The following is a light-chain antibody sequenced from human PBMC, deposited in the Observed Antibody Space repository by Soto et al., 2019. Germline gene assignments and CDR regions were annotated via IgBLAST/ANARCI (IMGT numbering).Light chain of an antibody. Sequence: IVWTHSPARLCCSPGERAALSFRASQSVSSYLAWYQQKPGQAPRLLIYDASNRATGIPARFSGSGSGTDFTLAISSLEPEDFAVYSCQQRSTWPPTFGQGTKVDIK. V-gene: IGKV3-11*01. J-gene: IGKJ1*01. CDR2: DAS. CDR3: QQRSTWPPT. CDR1: QSVSSY.